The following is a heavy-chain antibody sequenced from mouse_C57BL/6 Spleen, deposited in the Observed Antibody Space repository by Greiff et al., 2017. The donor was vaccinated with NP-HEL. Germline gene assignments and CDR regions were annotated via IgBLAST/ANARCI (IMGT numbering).Heavy chain of an antibody. Sequence: QVQLKESGPGILQSSQTLSLTCSFSGFSLSTSGMGVSWIRQPSGKGLEWLAHIYWDDDKRYNPSLKSRLTISKDTSRNQVFLKITSVDTADTATYYCARNLLITTVVATDWYFDVWGTGTTVTVSS. V-gene: IGHV8-12*01. D-gene: IGHD1-1*01. CDR2: IYWDDDK. CDR1: GFSLSTSGMG. CDR3: ARNLLITTVVATDWYFDV. J-gene: IGHJ1*03.